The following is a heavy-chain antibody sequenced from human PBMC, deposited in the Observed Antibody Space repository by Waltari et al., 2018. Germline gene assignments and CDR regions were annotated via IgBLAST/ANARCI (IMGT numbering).Heavy chain of an antibody. CDR3: ARGTYSSDFAKYGMDV. J-gene: IGHJ6*02. CDR1: GGSLSGYY. Sequence: QVQLQQWGAGLLKPSETLSLTCAVYGGSLSGYYWSWIRQPPGEGLEWIGEILHSGSTTNNPSIKRRVTIAVDPSKNQFSRKVNSVTAADTAVYYCARGTYSSDFAKYGMDVWGQGTTVTVSS. D-gene: IGHD6-25*01. CDR2: ILHSGST. V-gene: IGHV4-34*01.